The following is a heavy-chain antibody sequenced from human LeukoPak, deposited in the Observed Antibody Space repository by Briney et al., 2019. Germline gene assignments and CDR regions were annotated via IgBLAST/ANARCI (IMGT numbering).Heavy chain of an antibody. Sequence: SETLSLTCTVSGGSVSSYYWSWIRQPPGKGLEWIGYIYYSGSTNYNPSLKSRVTISVDTSKNQFSLKLSSVTAADTAVYYCARGVVVAALDYWGQGTLVTVSS. CDR1: GGSVSSYY. CDR3: ARGVVVAALDY. J-gene: IGHJ4*02. V-gene: IGHV4-59*02. CDR2: IYYSGST. D-gene: IGHD2-15*01.